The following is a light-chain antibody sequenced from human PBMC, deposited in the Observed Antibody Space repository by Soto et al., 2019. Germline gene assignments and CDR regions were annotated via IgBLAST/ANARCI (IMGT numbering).Light chain of an antibody. CDR1: QGIRNY. CDR2: DAS. J-gene: IGKJ3*01. V-gene: IGKV1-33*01. Sequence: DIQMTQSPSPLSASVGDRVTITCQASQGIRNYLNWYQQKPGKAPKLLIYDASNLKTGVPSRFSGSGSGTDFTFAISSLQPEDVATYYCQQYDNFPPEVTFGPGTKVDIK. CDR3: QQYDNFPPEVT.